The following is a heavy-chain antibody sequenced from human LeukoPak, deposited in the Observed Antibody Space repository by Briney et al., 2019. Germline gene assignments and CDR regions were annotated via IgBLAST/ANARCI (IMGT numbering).Heavy chain of an antibody. CDR3: ARDYYDSSGIDY. CDR2: IIPIFGTA. J-gene: IGHJ4*02. Sequence: SVSVSCKASGGTFSSYAISWVRQAPGQGLEWMGGIIPIFGTANYAQKFQGRVTITADESTSTAYMELSSLRSEDTAVYYCARDYYDSSGIDYWGQGTLVTVSS. V-gene: IGHV1-69*13. D-gene: IGHD3-22*01. CDR1: GGTFSSYA.